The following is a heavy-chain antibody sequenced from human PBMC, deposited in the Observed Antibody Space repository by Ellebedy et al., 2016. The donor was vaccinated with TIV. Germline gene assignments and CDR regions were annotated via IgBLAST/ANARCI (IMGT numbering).Heavy chain of an antibody. CDR1: GFTFRSHG. D-gene: IGHD3-10*01. J-gene: IGHJ4*02. Sequence: GESLKISCVASGFTFRSHGIYWVRQAPGKGLGWVAVISSDGSNKYYADSVKGRFTISRDNSKNTLYLQMNSLRTDDMVVYYCARGGSSGSSDYWGKGTLVTVSS. CDR2: ISSDGSNK. V-gene: IGHV3-30*03. CDR3: ARGGSSGSSDY.